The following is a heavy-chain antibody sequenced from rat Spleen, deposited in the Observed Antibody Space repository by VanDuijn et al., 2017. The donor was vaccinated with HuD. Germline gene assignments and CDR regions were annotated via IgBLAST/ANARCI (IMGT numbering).Heavy chain of an antibody. V-gene: IGHV5-25*01. J-gene: IGHJ4*01. Sequence: EVHLVESGGGLVQPGRSLKLSCAASGFSFSTHYMAWVRQAPKKGLEWVATLTSVGGITYYPDSVKGRFTISRDNAKSTLYLQVDSLKSEDTATYYCARHGRGERTYYYVLDAWGQGASVTVSS. CDR1: GFSFSTHY. CDR3: ARHGRGERTYYYVLDA. D-gene: IGHD4-3*01. CDR2: LTSVGGIT.